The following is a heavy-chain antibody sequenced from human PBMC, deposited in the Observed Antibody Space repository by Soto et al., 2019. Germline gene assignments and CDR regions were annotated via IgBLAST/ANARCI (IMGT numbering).Heavy chain of an antibody. CDR3: AHLTTGGFYFDY. D-gene: IGHD4-17*01. CDR2: IYWDDDK. CDR1: GFSLRNSGVG. Sequence: QITLKESGPTLVKPTQTLTLTCTLSGFSLRNSGVGVGWIRQPPGKALEWLALIYWDDDKRYSPSLKSRLTINKDTSKNQVVLTMTNMDPVDTATYYCAHLTTGGFYFDYWGQGTLVTVSS. V-gene: IGHV2-5*02. J-gene: IGHJ4*02.